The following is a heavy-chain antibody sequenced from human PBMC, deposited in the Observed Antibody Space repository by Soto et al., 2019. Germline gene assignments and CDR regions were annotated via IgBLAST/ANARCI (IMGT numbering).Heavy chain of an antibody. Sequence: ASVKVSWKASGYTFASYYMHLVRQDPGQGLEWMGIINPSGGSTSYAQKFQGRVTMTRDTSASTVYMELSSLRSEDTAVYYCASRRYSYALGYYGMDVWGQGTTVTVSS. J-gene: IGHJ6*02. CDR2: INPSGGST. CDR3: ASRRYSYALGYYGMDV. V-gene: IGHV1-46*01. CDR1: GYTFASYY. D-gene: IGHD5-18*01.